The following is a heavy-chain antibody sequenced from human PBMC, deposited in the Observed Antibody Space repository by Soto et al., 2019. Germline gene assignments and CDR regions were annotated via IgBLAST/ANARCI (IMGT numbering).Heavy chain of an antibody. D-gene: IGHD3-10*01. CDR3: ARDTYDYGSGSDTP. CDR1: GFTFSSYS. Sequence: EVQLVESGGGLVKPGGSLRLSCAASGFTFSSYSMNWVRQAPGKGLEWVSSISSSSSYIYYADSVKGRFTISRDNAKNSLYLQMNNLRAEDTAVYYCARDTYDYGSGSDTPWCQGTLVTVSS. CDR2: ISSSSSYI. J-gene: IGHJ5*02. V-gene: IGHV3-21*01.